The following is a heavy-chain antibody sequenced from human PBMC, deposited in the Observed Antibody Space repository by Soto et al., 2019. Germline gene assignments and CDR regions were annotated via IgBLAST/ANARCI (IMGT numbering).Heavy chain of an antibody. CDR1: GYTFTSYG. D-gene: IGHD3-3*01. J-gene: IGHJ6*02. Sequence: QVQLVQSGAEVKKPGASVKVSCKASGYTFTSYGISWVRQAPGQGLEWMGWISAYNGNTNYAQKLQGRVTMTTDTPPSQAYMELRSLKSDDTAVNCCAGELRQYDFWGEKGMGVWGQGTT. CDR2: ISAYNGNT. V-gene: IGHV1-18*01. CDR3: AGELRQYDFWGEKGMGV.